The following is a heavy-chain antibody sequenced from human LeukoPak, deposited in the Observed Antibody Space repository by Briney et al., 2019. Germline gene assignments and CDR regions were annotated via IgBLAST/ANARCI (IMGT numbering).Heavy chain of an antibody. J-gene: IGHJ4*02. V-gene: IGHV3-23*01. CDR2: ISGSGGST. D-gene: IGHD3-10*01. CDR3: AKRAIGSGSQIRPAFDY. CDR1: GFTFTTYA. Sequence: PGGSLRLSCAASGFTFTTYAMSWVRQAPGKGLEWVSAISGSGGSTYHADSVKGRFTISRDNSKNTLYLQMNSLRAEDTAVYYCAKRAIGSGSQIRPAFDYWGQGTLVTVSS.